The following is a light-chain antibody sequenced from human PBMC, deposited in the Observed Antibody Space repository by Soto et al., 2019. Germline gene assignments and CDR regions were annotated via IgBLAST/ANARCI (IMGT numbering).Light chain of an antibody. V-gene: IGKV3-20*01. Sequence: EIVLTQSPGTLSLSPGERATLSCRASQSVSNVYLAWYQQKPGQAPRLLIYDASNRATGIPDRFCGSGSGTDFTLTISRLEPEDFAVYYCQQSGSSPRTFGQGTKLEIK. CDR1: QSVSNVY. CDR3: QQSGSSPRT. CDR2: DAS. J-gene: IGKJ2*01.